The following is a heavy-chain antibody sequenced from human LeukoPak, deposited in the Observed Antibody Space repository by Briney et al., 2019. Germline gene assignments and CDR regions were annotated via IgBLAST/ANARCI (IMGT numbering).Heavy chain of an antibody. V-gene: IGHV4-34*01. CDR1: GESFSGYY. CDR3: ARGRGGSYLAY. D-gene: IGHD3-16*01. CDR2: INHSGST. Sequence: PSETLSLTCAVYGESFSGYYWSWIRQPPGKGLEWIGEINHSGSTNYNPSLQSRVTISVDTSKNQFSLKLSSVTAADTAVYYCARGRGGSYLAYWGQGTLVTVSS. J-gene: IGHJ4*02.